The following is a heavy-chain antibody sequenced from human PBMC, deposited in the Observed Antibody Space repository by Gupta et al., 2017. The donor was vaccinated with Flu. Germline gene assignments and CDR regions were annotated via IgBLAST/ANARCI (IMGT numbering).Heavy chain of an antibody. CDR1: GFSFSSAY. Sequence: EVQLLESGGGWVKPGGSLRLSCAASGFSFSSAYMNWVRQAPGKGLELVGRLKSEADGGTADYGPPVKGRFTISRDDSKNTLWLQMNSLRTEDTAVYYCTTDSSGGITFDIWGQGTPVTVST. CDR2: LKSEADGGTA. V-gene: IGHV3-15*01. CDR3: TTDSSGGITFDI. J-gene: IGHJ3*02. D-gene: IGHD3-10*01.